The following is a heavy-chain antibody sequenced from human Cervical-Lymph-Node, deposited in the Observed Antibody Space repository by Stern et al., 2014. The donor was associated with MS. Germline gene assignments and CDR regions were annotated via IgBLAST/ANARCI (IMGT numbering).Heavy chain of an antibody. CDR1: GFTFSSHV. J-gene: IGHJ4*02. V-gene: IGHV3-30-3*01. Sequence: QVQLVESGGGVVQPGGSLRLSCAASGFTFSSHVMHWVRQAPGKGLEWVAVIWPDENNNAYADSVKGRFTISRDNSNNTLSLQMNSLRAEDTAVYYCVREDGDFDYWGQGTLVTVSS. D-gene: IGHD2-8*01. CDR2: IWPDENNN. CDR3: VREDGDFDY.